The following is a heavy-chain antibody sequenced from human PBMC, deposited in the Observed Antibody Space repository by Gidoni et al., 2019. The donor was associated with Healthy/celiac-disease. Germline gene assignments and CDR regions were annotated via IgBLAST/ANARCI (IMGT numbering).Heavy chain of an antibody. D-gene: IGHD5-12*01. CDR3: ARDINSGYDRGVVVLDAFDI. J-gene: IGHJ3*02. CDR2: ISSSSSYI. Sequence: EVQLVESGGGLVKPGGSLRLSCAASGFTSSSSSMNWVRQAPGKGLEWVSAISSSSSYIYYADSVKGRVTIARDNAKNSLYLQMNSLRAEDTAVYYCARDINSGYDRGVVVLDAFDIWGQGTMVTVAS. CDR1: GFTSSSSS. V-gene: IGHV3-21*01.